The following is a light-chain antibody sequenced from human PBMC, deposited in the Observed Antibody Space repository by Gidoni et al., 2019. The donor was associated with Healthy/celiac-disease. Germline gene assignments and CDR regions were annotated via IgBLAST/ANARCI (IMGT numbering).Light chain of an antibody. Sequence: QSVLTQPPSASGTPGQRVTLSCSGSSANIGSNTVNWYKQLPGTAPKLLIYSNNQRPSGFPDRFSGSKSGTSASLAISGLQSEDEADYYCAAWDDSLNGWVFGGGTKLTVL. J-gene: IGLJ3*02. CDR2: SNN. CDR1: SANIGSNT. V-gene: IGLV1-44*01. CDR3: AAWDDSLNGWV.